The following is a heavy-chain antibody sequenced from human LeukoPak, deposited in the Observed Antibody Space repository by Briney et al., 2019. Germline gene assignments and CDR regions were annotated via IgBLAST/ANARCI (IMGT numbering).Heavy chain of an antibody. Sequence: GGSLRLSCAASGFSFSNYDMHWVRQAPGKGLEWVAFMRYDENDRYYAYAVEGRFTISIDNSKNNLFLPIKSLTTNDTAVYYCAEGSYYAYWGQGTLVTVSS. CDR1: GFSFSNYD. CDR2: MRYDENDR. CDR3: AEGSYYAY. J-gene: IGHJ4*02. V-gene: IGHV3-30*02. D-gene: IGHD1-26*01.